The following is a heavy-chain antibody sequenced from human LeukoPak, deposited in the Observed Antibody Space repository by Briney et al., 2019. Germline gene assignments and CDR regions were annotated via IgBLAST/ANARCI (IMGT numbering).Heavy chain of an antibody. D-gene: IGHD3-22*01. J-gene: IGHJ4*02. CDR2: IYSGGST. Sequence: TGGSLRLSCAASGFTVSSNYMSWVRQAPGKGLEWVSVIYSGGSTYYADSVKGRFTISRDNSKNTLYLQMNSLRAEDTAVYYCARSITMIVGYFDHWGQGTLVTVSS. CDR3: ARSITMIVGYFDH. CDR1: GFTVSSNY. V-gene: IGHV3-66*01.